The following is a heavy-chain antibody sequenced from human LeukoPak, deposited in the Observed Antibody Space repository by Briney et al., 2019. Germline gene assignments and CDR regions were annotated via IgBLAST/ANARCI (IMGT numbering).Heavy chain of an antibody. CDR3: ARVRHRYYYDRSSYGMDV. CDR2: IYTSGSN. Sequence: SETLSLTCTVSGGSISSGSYYWSWIRQPAGKGLEWIGRIYTSGSNNYNPSLKSRVTISVDTSKNQFSLKLSSVTAADTAVYYCARVRHRYYYDRSSYGMDVWGQGTTVTVSS. V-gene: IGHV4-61*02. D-gene: IGHD3-10*02. J-gene: IGHJ6*02. CDR1: GGSISSGSYY.